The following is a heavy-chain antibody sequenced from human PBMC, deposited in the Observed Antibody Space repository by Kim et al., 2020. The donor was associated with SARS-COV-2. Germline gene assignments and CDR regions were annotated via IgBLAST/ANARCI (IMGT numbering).Heavy chain of an antibody. CDR3: TRLFAFGSWYKGLPAY. V-gene: IGHV3-49*03. CDR2: IRSKAYGGTT. D-gene: IGHD6-13*01. CDR1: GFTFGDYA. J-gene: IGHJ4*02. Sequence: GGSLRLSCTASGFTFGDYAMSWFRQAPGKGLEWVGFIRSKAYGGTTEYAASVKGRFTISRDDSKSIAYLQMNSLKTEDTAVHYCTRLFAFGSWYKGLPAYWGQGTLVTVSS.